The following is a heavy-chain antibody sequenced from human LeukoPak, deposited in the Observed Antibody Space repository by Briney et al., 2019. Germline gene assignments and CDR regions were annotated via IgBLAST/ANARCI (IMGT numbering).Heavy chain of an antibody. D-gene: IGHD1-26*01. CDR3: AKGNAWELPLLFYNWFDP. CDR1: GFTFSSYA. V-gene: IGHV3-23*01. J-gene: IGHJ5*02. Sequence: GGSLRLSCAASGFTFSSYAMSWVRQAPGKGLEWVSAISGSGGSTYYADSVKGRFTISRDNSKNTLYLQMNSLRAEDTAVYYCAKGNAWELPLLFYNWFDPWGQGTLVTVSS. CDR2: ISGSGGST.